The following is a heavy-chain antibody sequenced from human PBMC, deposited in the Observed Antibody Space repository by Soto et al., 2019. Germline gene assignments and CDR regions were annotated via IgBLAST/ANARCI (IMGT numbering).Heavy chain of an antibody. J-gene: IGHJ6*02. V-gene: IGHV4-30-2*01. CDR3: ASSPFYYYSLDV. CDR1: GGSITTAGYS. CDR2: VYHTGNA. Sequence: TLSLRCTVPGGSITTAGYSRTWIRQPPGKALEWIGYVYHTGNAYPKPSLKSRVTISLDKTKNQFSLKITSVTAADTALYYCASSPFYYYSLDVWGQGTTVTVSS.